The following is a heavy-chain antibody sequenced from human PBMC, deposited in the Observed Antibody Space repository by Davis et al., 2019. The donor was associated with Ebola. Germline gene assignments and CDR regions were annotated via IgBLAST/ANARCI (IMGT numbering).Heavy chain of an antibody. Sequence: SLKISCTASGFTFDDYAMHWVRQAPGKGLEWVSGISWNSGSIGYADSVKGRFTISRDNAKNSLYLQMNSLRAEDTALYYCAKGVVVTLTYDAFDIWGQGTMVTVSS. D-gene: IGHD3-22*01. CDR3: AKGVVVTLTYDAFDI. V-gene: IGHV3-9*01. CDR1: GFTFDDYA. CDR2: ISWNSGSI. J-gene: IGHJ3*02.